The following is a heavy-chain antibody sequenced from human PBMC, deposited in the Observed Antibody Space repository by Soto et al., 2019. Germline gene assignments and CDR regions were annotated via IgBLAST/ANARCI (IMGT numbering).Heavy chain of an antibody. D-gene: IGHD1-1*01. V-gene: IGHV1-46*01. J-gene: IGHJ4*02. CDR3: ARAPYSQLERKYYFDY. CDR2: INPSGGST. CDR1: GYTFTSYY. Sequence: ASVKVSCKASGYTFTSYYMHWVRQAPGQGLEWMGIINPSGGSTSYAQKFQGRVTMTRDTSTSTVYMELSSLRSEDTAVYYCARAPYSQLERKYYFDYWGQGTLVTVSS.